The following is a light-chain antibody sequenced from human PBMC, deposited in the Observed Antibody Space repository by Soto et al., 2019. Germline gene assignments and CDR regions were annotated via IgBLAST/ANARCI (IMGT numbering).Light chain of an antibody. CDR2: DVS. CDR3: SSYTSINTHV. Sequence: QLVLTQPASVSGSPGQSITISCTGTSSDIGGYKYVSWYQQNPDKAPKLMIYDVSYRPSGVSDRFSGSKSGNTASLTISGLQAEDEADYYCSSYTSINTHVFGTGTKLTVL. CDR1: SSDIGGYKY. V-gene: IGLV2-14*01. J-gene: IGLJ1*01.